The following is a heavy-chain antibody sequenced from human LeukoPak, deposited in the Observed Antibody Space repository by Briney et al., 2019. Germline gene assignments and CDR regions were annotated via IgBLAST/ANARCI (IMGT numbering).Heavy chain of an antibody. CDR2: MSPDGNKK. J-gene: IGHJ4*02. V-gene: IGHV3-30-3*01. CDR3: ARDLIGRYTFDY. D-gene: IGHD3-10*01. Sequence: GRSLRLSCAASGFTFSDYNMHRVRQAPGKGLDWVALMSPDGNKKYYADSVKGRFTISKNTVELQLNSLRAEDTAIYYCARDLIGRYTFDYCGQGTLVTVSS. CDR1: GFTFSDYN.